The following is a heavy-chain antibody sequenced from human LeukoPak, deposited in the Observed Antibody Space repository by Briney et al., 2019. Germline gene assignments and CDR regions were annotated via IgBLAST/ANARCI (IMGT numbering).Heavy chain of an antibody. D-gene: IGHD5-18*01. CDR3: AKGPEYSYGLDYLDY. CDR2: ISGSGGST. V-gene: IGHV3-23*01. CDR1: GFTFSSYA. Sequence: PGGSLRISCAASGFTFSSYALSWVRQAPGKGLEWVSAISGSGGSTYYADSVKGRFTISRDNSKNTLYLQMNSLRAEDTAVYYCAKGPEYSYGLDYLDYWGQGTLVTVSS. J-gene: IGHJ4*02.